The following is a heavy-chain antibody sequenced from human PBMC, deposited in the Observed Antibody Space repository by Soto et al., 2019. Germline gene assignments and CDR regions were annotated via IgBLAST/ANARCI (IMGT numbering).Heavy chain of an antibody. CDR1: GGSVSSGSYY. D-gene: IGHD6-25*01. CDR3: ARDHQGQRLGLGY. J-gene: IGHJ4*02. Sequence: QVQLQESGPGLVKPSETLSLTSTVSGGSVSSGSYYWSWIRQPPGKGLEWIGYIYYSGSTNYNPSLKSRVTISVDTSKNQFSLKLSSVTAADTAVYYCARDHQGQRLGLGYWGQGTLVTVSS. V-gene: IGHV4-61*01. CDR2: IYYSGST.